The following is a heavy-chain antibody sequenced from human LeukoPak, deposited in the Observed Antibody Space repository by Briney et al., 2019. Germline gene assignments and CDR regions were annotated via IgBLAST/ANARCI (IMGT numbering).Heavy chain of an antibody. CDR1: GFTFSSYG. CDR3: AKRHYYYCMDV. J-gene: IGHJ6*03. V-gene: IGHV3-30*18. Sequence: GRSLRLSCAASGFTFSSYGMHWVRPAPGKGLEWVAVISYDGSNKYYADSVKGRFIISRDNSKNTLSLQMNSLRAEDTAGYYCAKRHYYYCMDVWGKGTTVTISS. CDR2: ISYDGSNK.